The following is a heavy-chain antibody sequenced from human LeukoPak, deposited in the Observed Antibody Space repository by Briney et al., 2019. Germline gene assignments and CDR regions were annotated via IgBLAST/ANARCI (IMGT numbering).Heavy chain of an antibody. CDR3: TTILLGSWFDP. CDR2: IKSKTDGGTT. D-gene: IGHD1-26*01. CDR1: GFTFSSYG. Sequence: GGSLRLSCAASGFTFSSYGIHWVRQAPGKGLEWVGRIKSKTDGGTTDYAAPVKGRFTISRDDSKNTLYLQMNSLKTEDTAVYYCTTILLGSWFDPWGQGTLVTVSS. J-gene: IGHJ5*02. V-gene: IGHV3-15*01.